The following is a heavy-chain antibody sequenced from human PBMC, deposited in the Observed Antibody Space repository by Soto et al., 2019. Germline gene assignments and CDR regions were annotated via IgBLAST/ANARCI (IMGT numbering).Heavy chain of an antibody. V-gene: IGHV1-18*01. CDR1: GYTFTSYA. CDR3: ARLLGYCISSSWGRYNWFDP. J-gene: IGHJ5*02. D-gene: IGHD2-2*01. Sequence: ASVKVCCKASGYTFTSYARQWVRQATGQRLEWMGWISAYNDNTNYSQKLQGRVTMTTDTSTNTAYMELRSLRSDDTAVYYCARLLGYCISSSWGRYNWFDPWGQGTLVTVSS. CDR2: ISAYNDNT.